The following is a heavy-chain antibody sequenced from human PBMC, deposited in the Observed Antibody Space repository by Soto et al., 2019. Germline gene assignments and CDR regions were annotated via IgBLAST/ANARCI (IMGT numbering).Heavy chain of an antibody. Sequence: QVQLMQSGAEVKKPGSSVKVSCKASGGTFSTSAISWVRQAPGEGLEWVGGIMPVFAKPDYAQKFQGRVTISSDDSTTTAYLELTSLTTDDPAVYYCARDKDRQQLGGNYYYILDVWGRGTVITVSS. CDR3: ARDKDRQQLGGNYYYILDV. CDR2: IMPVFAKP. D-gene: IGHD3-3*02. CDR1: GGTFSTSA. V-gene: IGHV1-69*05. J-gene: IGHJ6*02.